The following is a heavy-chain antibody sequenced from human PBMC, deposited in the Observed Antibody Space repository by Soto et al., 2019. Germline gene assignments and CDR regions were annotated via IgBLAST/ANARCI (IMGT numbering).Heavy chain of an antibody. CDR1: GGSINSGGYY. J-gene: IGHJ5*02. V-gene: IGHV4-31*03. D-gene: IGHD2-15*01. CDR2: IYNSGSA. CDR3: ARDQRDSKDHGNWFDP. Sequence: QVQLQESGPGLVKPSQTLSLTCTVSGGSINSGGYYWCWIRQHPWKGLEWIGYIYNSGSAYYNPSLKSRVIMSVDTSKNQFSLKMSSVTAADTAVYYCARDQRDSKDHGNWFDPWGQGTLVTVSS.